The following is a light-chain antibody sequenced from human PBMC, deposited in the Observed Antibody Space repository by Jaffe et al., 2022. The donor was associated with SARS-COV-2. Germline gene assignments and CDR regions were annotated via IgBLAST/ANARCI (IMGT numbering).Light chain of an antibody. CDR3: SSYTSSNTQV. V-gene: IGLV2-14*01. CDR1: SSDVGGYKF. CDR2: DVT. J-gene: IGLJ1*01. Sequence: QSALTQPASVSGSPGQSITISCTGTSSDVGGYKFVSWYQQHPGKAPRVMIYDVTNRPSGVSNRFSGSKSGNTASLTISGLQAEDEGDYYCSSYTSSNTQVFGTGTKVTVL.